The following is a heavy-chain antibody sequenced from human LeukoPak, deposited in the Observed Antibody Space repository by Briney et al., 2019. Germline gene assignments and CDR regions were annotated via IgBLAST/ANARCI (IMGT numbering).Heavy chain of an antibody. J-gene: IGHJ3*02. Sequence: GGSLRLSCAASGFTFSDYYMSWIRQAPGKGLEWVSYISSSGSTIYYADSVKGRFTISRDNAKNSLYLQMNSLRVEDTAVYYCARDYDSSGYSDAFDIWGQGTMVTVSS. D-gene: IGHD3-22*01. CDR2: ISSSGSTI. CDR1: GFTFSDYY. V-gene: IGHV3-11*04. CDR3: ARDYDSSGYSDAFDI.